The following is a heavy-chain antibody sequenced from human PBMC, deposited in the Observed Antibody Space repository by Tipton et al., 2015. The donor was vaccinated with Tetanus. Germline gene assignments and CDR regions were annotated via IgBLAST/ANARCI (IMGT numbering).Heavy chain of an antibody. D-gene: IGHD3-10*01. J-gene: IGHJ5*02. V-gene: IGHV1-69*13. CDR1: GYTFTSYG. CDR3: ARDSWKMVRGVTTYYNWFDP. CDR2: IIPIFGTA. Sequence: QLVQSGAEVKKPGASVKVSCKASGYTFTSYGISWVRQAPGQGLEWMGGIIPIFGTANYAQKFQGRVTITADESTSTAYMELSSLRSEDTAVYYCARDSWKMVRGVTTYYNWFDPWGQGTPVTVSS.